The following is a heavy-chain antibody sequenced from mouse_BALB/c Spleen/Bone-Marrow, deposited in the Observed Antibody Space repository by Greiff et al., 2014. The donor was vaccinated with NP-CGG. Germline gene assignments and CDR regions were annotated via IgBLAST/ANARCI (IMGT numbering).Heavy chain of an antibody. V-gene: IGHV14-3*02. CDR1: GFNIKDSY. J-gene: IGHJ3*01. Sequence: EVQLQQSGAELVKPGASVKLSCTASGFNIKDSYLHWVKQRPEQGLDWTGRIDPAKGNTNYDPKFQGKATITADTSSNTAYLQLSSLTSEDTAVYFCARNYPFAYWGQGTLVTVSA. CDR2: IDPAKGNT. D-gene: IGHD2-1*01. CDR3: ARNYPFAY.